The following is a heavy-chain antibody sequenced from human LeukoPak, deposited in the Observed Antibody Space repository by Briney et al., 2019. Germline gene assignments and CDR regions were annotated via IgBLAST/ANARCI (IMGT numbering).Heavy chain of an antibody. Sequence: ASVKVSCKTSGYTFTRHDIHWVRQGTGQGLEWIGWMNPNTGNAGYAPTFQGRVTMTRNTAISTAYMEVSGLRSDDTAVFFCVRGFYGSETYYFDYWGQGTLVTVPS. D-gene: IGHD4-17*01. CDR1: GYTFTRHD. CDR3: VRGFYGSETYYFDY. CDR2: MNPNTGNA. V-gene: IGHV1-8*01. J-gene: IGHJ4*02.